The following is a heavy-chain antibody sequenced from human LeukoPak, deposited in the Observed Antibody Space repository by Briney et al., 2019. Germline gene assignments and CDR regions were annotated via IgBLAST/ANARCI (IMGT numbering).Heavy chain of an antibody. CDR2: IGADGNAK. CDR1: GFTFSSSP. V-gene: IGHV3-30*04. D-gene: IGHD3-22*01. J-gene: IGHJ3*02. Sequence: GGSLRLSCAASGFTFSSSPMLWVRQAPGKGLEWVAVIGADGNAKDYAHSVEGRFSISRDNSKNTLSLLMNSLTNEDTAVYYCGKEGDSSGHCGVFDIWGQGTMVTVSS. CDR3: GKEGDSSGHCGVFDI.